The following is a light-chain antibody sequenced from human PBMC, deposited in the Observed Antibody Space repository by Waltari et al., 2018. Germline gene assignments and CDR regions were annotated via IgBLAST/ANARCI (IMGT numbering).Light chain of an antibody. J-gene: IGKJ3*01. Sequence: DIQMTQSPSSLSASVGDRVTITCQASQDISNYLNWYQQKPGKAPKLLIYDASNLETGVPSRFSGSGSGTDFTFTISSLQPEDFATYFCQQYDNLPPLITFGPGTKVDI. V-gene: IGKV1-33*01. CDR1: QDISNY. CDR2: DAS. CDR3: QQYDNLPPLIT.